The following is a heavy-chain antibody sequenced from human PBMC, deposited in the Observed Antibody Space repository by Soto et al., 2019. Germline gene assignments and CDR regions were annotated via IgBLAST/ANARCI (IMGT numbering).Heavy chain of an antibody. CDR2: ISAYNGNT. J-gene: IGHJ4*02. D-gene: IGHD6-13*01. CDR1: GYTFTSYG. CDR3: ARDWAPAGTYDY. V-gene: IGHV1-18*01. Sequence: QVQLVQSGAEVKKPGASVKVSCKASGYTFTSYGISWVRQAPGQGLEWMGWISAYNGNTNYAQKLQGRVTMTTDTSSSTAYMELRSLRSDATAMYYSARDWAPAGTYDYWGQGTLVTVSS.